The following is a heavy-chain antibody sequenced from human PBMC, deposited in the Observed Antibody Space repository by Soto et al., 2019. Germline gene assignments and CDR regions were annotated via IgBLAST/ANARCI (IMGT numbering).Heavy chain of an antibody. CDR2: ISYDGSNK. Sequence: PGGSLRLSCAASGFTFSISGMHWVRQAPGKGLEWVTVISYDGSNKYYVDSVKGRFTISRDNSKNTLYLQMNSLRAEDTAVYHCAKVIGYCRSISCSDAFDIWGQGTMVTVSS. CDR1: GFTFSISG. V-gene: IGHV3-30*18. J-gene: IGHJ3*02. CDR3: AKVIGYCRSISCSDAFDI. D-gene: IGHD2-2*01.